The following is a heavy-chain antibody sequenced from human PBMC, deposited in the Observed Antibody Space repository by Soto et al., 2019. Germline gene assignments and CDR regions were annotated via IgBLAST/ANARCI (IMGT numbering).Heavy chain of an antibody. D-gene: IGHD3-10*01. Sequence: EVQLVESGGGLVQPGGSLRLSCAASGFTFSSYYMNWVRQAPGRGLVWVARMTSDGNSTTYADSVKGRFTISRDNAKNTLYLQRNRLRAEGTAVYARAREGGGGFGDVWGQGSTVTVSS. CDR2: MTSDGNST. J-gene: IGHJ6*02. V-gene: IGHV3-74*01. CDR1: GFTFSSYY. CDR3: AREGGGGFGDV.